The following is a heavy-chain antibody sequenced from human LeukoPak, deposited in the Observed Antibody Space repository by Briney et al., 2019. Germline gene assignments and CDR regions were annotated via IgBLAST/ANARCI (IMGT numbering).Heavy chain of an antibody. D-gene: IGHD3-10*01. V-gene: IGHV3-64D*06. J-gene: IGHJ4*02. Sequence: GGSLRLSCSASGFTFSRYGMHWVRQAPGKGLEYVSAISSNGGSTYYAESVKGRFTISRDNSKNTLYLQMSSLRAEDTAVYYCVKDYYGSGSYQTPTFDYWGQGNLVTVSS. CDR1: GFTFSRYG. CDR3: VKDYYGSGSYQTPTFDY. CDR2: ISSNGGST.